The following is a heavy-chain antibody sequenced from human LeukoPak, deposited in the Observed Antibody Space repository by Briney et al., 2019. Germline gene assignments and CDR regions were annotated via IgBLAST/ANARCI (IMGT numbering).Heavy chain of an antibody. CDR1: GFTFSSYA. D-gene: IGHD5-18*01. J-gene: IGHJ4*02. CDR3: ARAGPVQLWYSWFFDY. CDR2: ISYDGSNK. V-gene: IGHV3-30-3*01. Sequence: GGSLRLSCAASGFTFSSYAMHWVRQAPGKGLEWVAVISYDGSNKYYADSVKGRFTISRDNSKNTLYLQMNSLRAEDTAVYYCARAGPVQLWYSWFFDYWGQGTLVTVSS.